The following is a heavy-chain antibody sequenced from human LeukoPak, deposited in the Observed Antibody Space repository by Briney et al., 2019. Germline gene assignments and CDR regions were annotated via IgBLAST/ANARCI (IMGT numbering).Heavy chain of an antibody. CDR1: GFTFSSYA. CDR2: ISGSSFST. CDR3: AKDLNNSPY. J-gene: IGHJ4*02. D-gene: IGHD4-23*01. Sequence: PGGSLRLSCAASGFTFSSYAMSWVRQAPGKGLEWVSGISGSSFSTYYADSVKGRFTISRDNSKNTLFLQLNSLRAEDTALYFCAKDLNNSPYWGQGTLVTVSS. V-gene: IGHV3-23*01.